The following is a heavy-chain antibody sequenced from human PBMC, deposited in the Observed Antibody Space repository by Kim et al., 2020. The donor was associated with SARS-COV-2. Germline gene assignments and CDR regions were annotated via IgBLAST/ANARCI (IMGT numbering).Heavy chain of an antibody. Sequence: NYAQKLQGRVTMTTDTSTSTAYMELRSLRSDDTAVYYCARSPSWHNWFDPWGQGTLVTVSS. J-gene: IGHJ5*02. CDR3: ARSPSWHNWFDP. V-gene: IGHV1-18*01.